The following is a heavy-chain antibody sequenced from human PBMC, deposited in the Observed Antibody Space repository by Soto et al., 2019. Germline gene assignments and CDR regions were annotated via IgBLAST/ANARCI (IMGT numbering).Heavy chain of an antibody. D-gene: IGHD3-3*01. V-gene: IGHV3-23*01. CDR1: GFTFSSYA. CDR3: LLRFLRREAGGAFDI. J-gene: IGHJ3*02. Sequence: GGSLRLSCAASGFTFSSYAMSWVRQAPGKGLEWVSAISGSGGSTYYADSVKGRFTISRDNSKNTLYLQMNSLRAEDTAVYYCLLRFLRREAGGAFDIWGQGTMVTVSS. CDR2: ISGSGGST.